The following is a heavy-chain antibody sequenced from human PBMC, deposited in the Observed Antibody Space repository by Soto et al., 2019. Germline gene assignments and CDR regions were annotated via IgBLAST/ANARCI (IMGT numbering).Heavy chain of an antibody. CDR1: GYSIISGSYF. Sequence: QVQLQESGPGLVKASETLSLTCNVTGYSIISGSYFWSWIRQPPGKGLEWIGYVYYTGATSYNPSLGGRVTISRDTSKTQFSLRLTSVTAADAAVYFCARDNPSPFQYSPAGWFDPWGQGTTVTVSS. J-gene: IGHJ5*02. D-gene: IGHD2-15*01. CDR2: VYYTGAT. V-gene: IGHV4-61*01. CDR3: ARDNPSPFQYSPAGWFDP.